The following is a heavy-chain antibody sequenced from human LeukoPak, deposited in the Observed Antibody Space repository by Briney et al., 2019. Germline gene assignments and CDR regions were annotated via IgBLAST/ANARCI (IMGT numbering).Heavy chain of an antibody. D-gene: IGHD6-19*01. J-gene: IGHJ4*02. CDR3: AREAGSSGRLYYFDY. V-gene: IGHV3-30-3*01. CDR2: MSYDGSST. CDR1: GFTFSTYA. Sequence: PGGSLRLSCAASGFTFSTYAMHWVRQAPGKGLEWVAVMSYDGSSTYYADSVNGRFTISRDNSKNTLYLQMNSLRAEDTAVYNCAREAGSSGRLYYFDYWGQGTLVTVSS.